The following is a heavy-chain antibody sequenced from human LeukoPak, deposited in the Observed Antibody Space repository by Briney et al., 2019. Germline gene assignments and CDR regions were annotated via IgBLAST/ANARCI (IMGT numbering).Heavy chain of an antibody. Sequence: PGGSLRLSCAASGFTFSSYEMNWVRQAPGKGLEWVSYISSSGSTIYYADSVKGRFTISRDNAKNSLYLQMNSLRAEDTAVYYCAGAYYYYDSSGYFDYWGQGTLVTVSS. V-gene: IGHV3-48*03. CDR3: AGAYYYYDSSGYFDY. D-gene: IGHD3-22*01. J-gene: IGHJ4*02. CDR1: GFTFSSYE. CDR2: ISSSGSTI.